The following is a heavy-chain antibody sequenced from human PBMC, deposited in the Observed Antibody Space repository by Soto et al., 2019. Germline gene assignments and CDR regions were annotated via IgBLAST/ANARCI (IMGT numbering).Heavy chain of an antibody. D-gene: IGHD3-22*01. CDR3: ATGVADYDSSGLDY. CDR2: FDPEDGET. Sequence: ASVKVSCKVSGYTLTELSMHWVRQAPGKGLEWMGGFDPEDGETIYAQKFQGRVTMTEDTSTDTAYMELSSLRSEDTAVYYCATGVADYDSSGLDYWGKGTLVTVSS. V-gene: IGHV1-24*01. J-gene: IGHJ4*02. CDR1: GYTLTELS.